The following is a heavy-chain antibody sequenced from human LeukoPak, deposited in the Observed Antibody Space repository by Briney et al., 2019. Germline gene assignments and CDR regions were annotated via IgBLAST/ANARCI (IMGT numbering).Heavy chain of an antibody. V-gene: IGHV4-4*07. CDR3: ARRYGDYGYGWFDP. Sequence: SETLSLTCTVSGGSISSYYWSWIRQPAGKGLEWIGRIYTSGSTNYNPSLKSRVTMSVDTSKNQFSLKLSSVTAADTAVYYCARRYGDYGYGWFDPWGQGTLVTLSS. CDR1: GGSISSYY. CDR2: IYTSGST. J-gene: IGHJ5*02. D-gene: IGHD4-17*01.